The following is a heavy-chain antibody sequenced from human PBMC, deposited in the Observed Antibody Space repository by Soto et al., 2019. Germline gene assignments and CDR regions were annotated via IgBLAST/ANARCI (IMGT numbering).Heavy chain of an antibody. V-gene: IGHV4-31*03. CDR3: ARNAARHWFDP. J-gene: IGHJ5*02. Sequence: SETLSLTCTVSGGSISSGGYYWSWIRQHPGKGLEWIGYIYYSGSTYYNPSLKSRVTISVDTSKNQFSLKLSSVTAADTAVYYCARNAARHWFDPWGQGTLVTVSS. D-gene: IGHD6-6*01. CDR1: GGSISSGGYY. CDR2: IYYSGST.